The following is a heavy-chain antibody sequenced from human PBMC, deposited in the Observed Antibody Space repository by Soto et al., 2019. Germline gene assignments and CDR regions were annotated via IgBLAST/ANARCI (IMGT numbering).Heavy chain of an antibody. CDR3: TTDRHYDILTGYYKHFDY. CDR1: GFTFSNAW. V-gene: IGHV3-15*01. CDR2: IKSKTDGGTT. D-gene: IGHD3-9*01. Sequence: EVQLVESGGGLVKPGGSLRLSCAASGFTFSNAWMSWVRQAPGKGLEWVGRIKSKTDGGTTDYAAPVKGRFTISRDDSKNTLYLQMNSLKTEDRAVYFCTTDRHYDILTGYYKHFDYWGQGTLVTVSS. J-gene: IGHJ4*02.